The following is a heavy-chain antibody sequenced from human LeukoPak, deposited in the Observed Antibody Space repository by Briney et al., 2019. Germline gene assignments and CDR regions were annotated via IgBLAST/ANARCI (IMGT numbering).Heavy chain of an antibody. Sequence: GGSLRLSCAASGFTFSDYYMSWIRQAPGKGLEWVSYISSSGSTIYYADSVKGRFTISRDNAKNSLYLQMNSLRAEDTAVYYCARVRGWGSSWYYYYGMDVWGQGTTVTVSS. V-gene: IGHV3-11*01. D-gene: IGHD6-13*01. CDR1: GFTFSDYY. CDR3: ARVRGWGSSWYYYYGMDV. J-gene: IGHJ6*02. CDR2: ISSSGSTI.